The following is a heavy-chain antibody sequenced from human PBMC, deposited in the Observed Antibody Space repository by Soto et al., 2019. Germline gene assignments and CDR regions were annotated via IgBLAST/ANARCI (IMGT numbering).Heavy chain of an antibody. CDR3: VRTSLVVAAATREDY. Sequence: EVQLMESGGGLVQPGESLRLSCAASGFTFSSYWMHWVRQAPGKGLVWVSRINRDGSSTSYAGSVKGRFTISRDNAKNKLYRQMNSLRAEDTAVYYCVRTSLVVAAATREDYWGQGTLVTVSS. J-gene: IGHJ4*02. V-gene: IGHV3-74*01. CDR1: GFTFSSYW. D-gene: IGHD2-15*01. CDR2: INRDGSST.